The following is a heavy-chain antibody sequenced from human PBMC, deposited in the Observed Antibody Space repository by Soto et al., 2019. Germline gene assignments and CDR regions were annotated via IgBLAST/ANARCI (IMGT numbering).Heavy chain of an antibody. D-gene: IGHD5-12*01. Sequence: EVQVLESGGGLVQPGGSLRLSCVGSGFTFSSHSITWVRQTPGKGLEWVEGINGSGDITWYRDYVRGRFTLSRDNSKNTAYLQMNSLRADGTALYYCARWSGYGDLWGQGTLVTVSS. V-gene: IGHV3-23*01. CDR2: INGSGDIT. CDR1: GFTFSSHS. J-gene: IGHJ4*02. CDR3: ARWSGYGDL.